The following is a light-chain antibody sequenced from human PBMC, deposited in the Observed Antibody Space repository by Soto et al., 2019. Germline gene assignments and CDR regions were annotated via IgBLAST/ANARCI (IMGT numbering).Light chain of an antibody. CDR3: QQYENLPA. CDR2: DSS. Sequence: DIQMTQSPSSLSASVGDRVTITCQASQDISNYFNWHQQKPGKGPKLLIHDSSNLEIGVPSRFSGSGSGTDFTLTIDNLQPEDIATYYCQQYENLPAFGGGTKVDIK. CDR1: QDISNY. V-gene: IGKV1-33*01. J-gene: IGKJ4*01.